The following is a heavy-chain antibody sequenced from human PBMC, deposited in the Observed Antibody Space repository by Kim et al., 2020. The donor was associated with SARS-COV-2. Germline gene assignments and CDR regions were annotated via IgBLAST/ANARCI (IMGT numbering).Heavy chain of an antibody. D-gene: IGHD3-10*01. CDR2: ITGTSSTI. J-gene: IGHJ5*02. Sequence: GGSLRLSCAASGFTFSTNHMKWVRQAPGKRLEWVSYITGTSSTIYYADSVKGRFTISRDNAKNSLYLQMNSLRDEDTAVYYCARGGYGSGSYHPNWFDAWGQGTLVTVSS. CDR1: GFTFSTNH. V-gene: IGHV3-48*02. CDR3: ARGGYGSGSYHPNWFDA.